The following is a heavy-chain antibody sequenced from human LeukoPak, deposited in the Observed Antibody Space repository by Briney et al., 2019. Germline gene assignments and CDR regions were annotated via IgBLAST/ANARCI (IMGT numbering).Heavy chain of an antibody. Sequence: SGPALVKPTQTLTLTCTFSGFSLSTSGMYVSWIRQPPGKALEWLARIDWDDDKYYSTSLKTRLTISKDTSKSQVVLTMTNMDPVDTATYYCAHRTAWGSGSYYYWGQGTLVTVSS. CDR3: AHRTAWGSGSYYY. CDR2: IDWDDDK. CDR1: GFSLSTSGMY. J-gene: IGHJ4*02. V-gene: IGHV2-70*12. D-gene: IGHD3-10*01.